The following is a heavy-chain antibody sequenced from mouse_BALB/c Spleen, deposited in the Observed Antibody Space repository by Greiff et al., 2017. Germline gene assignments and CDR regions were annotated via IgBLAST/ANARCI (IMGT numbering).Heavy chain of an antibody. V-gene: IGHV5-15*02. D-gene: IGHD2-3*01. CDR1: GFTFSDYG. CDR2: ISNLAYSI. Sequence: EVKLMESGGGLVQPGGSRKLSCAASGFTFSDYGMAWVRQAPGKGPEWVAFISNLAYSIYYADTVTGRFTISRENAKNTLYLEMSSLRSEDTAMYYCARDRWLLKAMDYWGQGTSVTVSS. J-gene: IGHJ4*01. CDR3: ARDRWLLKAMDY.